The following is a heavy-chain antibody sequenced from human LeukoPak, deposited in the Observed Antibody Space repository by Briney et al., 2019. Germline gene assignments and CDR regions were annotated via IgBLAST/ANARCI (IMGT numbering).Heavy chain of an antibody. J-gene: IGHJ4*02. CDR3: ARAEALYDSSGYYEDY. CDR2: INPSGGST. CDR1: GYTFTSYY. V-gene: IGHV1-46*01. D-gene: IGHD3-22*01. Sequence: ASVKVSCKASGYTFTSYYMHWVRQAPGQGLEWMGIINPSGGSTSYAQKFQGRVTMTRDTSTSTVYMELSSLRSEDTAVYYCARAEALYDSSGYYEDYWGQGTLVTVSS.